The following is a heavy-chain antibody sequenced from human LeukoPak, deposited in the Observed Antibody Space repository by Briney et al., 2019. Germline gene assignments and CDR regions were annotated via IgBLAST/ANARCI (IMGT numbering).Heavy chain of an antibody. CDR1: GFTFSSYS. J-gene: IGHJ4*03. V-gene: IGHV3-21*01. CDR2: ISSSSSYI. D-gene: IGHD6-19*01. Sequence: NPGGSLRLSCAASGFTFSSYSMNWVRQAPGKGLEWVSSISSSSSYIYYADSVKGRFTISRDNAKNSLYLQMNSLRAEDTAVYYCARDLSIAVAGTHFDYWGQGTMVTVSS. CDR3: ARDLSIAVAGTHFDY.